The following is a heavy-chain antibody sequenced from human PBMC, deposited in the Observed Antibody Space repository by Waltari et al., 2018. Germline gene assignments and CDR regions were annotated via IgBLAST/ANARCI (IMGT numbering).Heavy chain of an antibody. CDR3: GKGVQGVISDF. CDR2: ITGDGATT. Sequence: EVQLVESGGGLVQPGGSLKLSCAASGFTFTSYAMTWVRQAPGKGLEWVSTITGDGATTWYAESLKGRFVISRDNSKNTVYLQINSLRDEDTAVYYCGKGVQGVISDFWGQGALVTVSS. CDR1: GFTFTSYA. J-gene: IGHJ4*02. V-gene: IGHV3-23*04. D-gene: IGHD3-10*01.